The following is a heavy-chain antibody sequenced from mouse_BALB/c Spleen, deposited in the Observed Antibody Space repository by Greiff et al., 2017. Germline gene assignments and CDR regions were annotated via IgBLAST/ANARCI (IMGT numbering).Heavy chain of an antibody. Sequence: EVQLQQSGAELVKPGASVKLSCTASGFNIKDTYMHWVKQRPEQGLEWIGRIDPANGNTKYDPKFQGKATITADTSSNTAYLQLSSLTSEDTAVYYCARNCNYCAMDYWGQGTSVTVSS. CDR1: GFNIKDTY. J-gene: IGHJ4*01. CDR3: ARNCNYCAMDY. D-gene: IGHD2-1*01. V-gene: IGHV14-3*02. CDR2: IDPANGNT.